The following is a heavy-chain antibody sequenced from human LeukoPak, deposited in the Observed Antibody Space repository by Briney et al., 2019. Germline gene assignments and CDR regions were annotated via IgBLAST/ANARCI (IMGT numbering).Heavy chain of an antibody. Sequence: GGSLRLSCAASGFTFSSYAMHWVRQAPGKGLEWVSVIYTVGSTYYADSVKGRFTISRDNSKNTLYLQMNSLRAEDTAMYYCARGAWYSSGWPLFDYWGQGTLVTVSS. J-gene: IGHJ4*02. D-gene: IGHD6-19*01. CDR3: ARGAWYSSGWPLFDY. CDR1: GFTFSSYA. V-gene: IGHV3-66*01. CDR2: IYTVGST.